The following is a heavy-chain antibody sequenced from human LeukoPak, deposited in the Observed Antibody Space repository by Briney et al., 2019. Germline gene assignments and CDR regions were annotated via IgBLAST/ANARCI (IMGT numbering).Heavy chain of an antibody. V-gene: IGHV4-39*07. Sequence: PSETLSLTCTVSGGSISSSSYYWGWIRQPPGKGLGWIGSIYYSGSTYYNPSLKSRVTISVDTSKNQFSLKLSSVTAADTAVYYCARGSGYDFSYWGQGTLVTVSS. CDR2: IYYSGST. CDR3: ARGSGYDFSY. CDR1: GGSISSSSYY. J-gene: IGHJ4*02. D-gene: IGHD5-12*01.